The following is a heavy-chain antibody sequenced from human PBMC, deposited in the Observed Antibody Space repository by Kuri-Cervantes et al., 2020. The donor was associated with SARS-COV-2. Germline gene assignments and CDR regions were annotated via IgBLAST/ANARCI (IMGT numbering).Heavy chain of an antibody. CDR3: ARDQYGSGGMGNY. V-gene: IGHV1-69*05. D-gene: IGHD3-10*01. Sequence: ASVKVSCKASGGTFSSYAISWVRQAPGQGLEWVGGIIPIFGTANYAQKFQGRVTITTDESTSTAYMELSSLRSEDTAVYYCARDQYGSGGMGNYWGQGTLVTVSS. CDR2: IIPIFGTA. J-gene: IGHJ4*02. CDR1: GGTFSSYA.